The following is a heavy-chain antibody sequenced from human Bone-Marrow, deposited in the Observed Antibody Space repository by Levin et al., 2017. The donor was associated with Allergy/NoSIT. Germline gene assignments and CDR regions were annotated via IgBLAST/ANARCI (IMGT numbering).Heavy chain of an antibody. CDR1: GFSLSTSGVG. J-gene: IGHJ2*01. CDR2: IYWNDDK. CDR3: AHTSALSQNDWYFER. V-gene: IGHV2-5*01. Sequence: SGPTLVKPTQTLTLTCTFSGFSLSTSGVGVGWIRQPPGKALEWLALIYWNDDKRYSPSLKSRLTITKDTSKNQVDLTMTNMDPVDTATYYCAHTSALSQNDWYFERWGRGTLVTVSS. D-gene: IGHD3-16*02.